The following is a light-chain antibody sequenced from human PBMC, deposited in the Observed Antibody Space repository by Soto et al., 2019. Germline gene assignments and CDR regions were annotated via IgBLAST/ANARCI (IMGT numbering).Light chain of an antibody. CDR1: QSISHW. CDR3: QQYNGYSRA. V-gene: IGKV1-5*01. J-gene: IGKJ1*01. Sequence: DIQMTQSPSALSASVGDRVTITCRASQSISHWLAWYQQKPGRAPKLLIYGTSTLQSGVPSRFSGSGSGTEFTPTITSLLPDDFATYYCQQYNGYSRAFGQGTKV. CDR2: GTS.